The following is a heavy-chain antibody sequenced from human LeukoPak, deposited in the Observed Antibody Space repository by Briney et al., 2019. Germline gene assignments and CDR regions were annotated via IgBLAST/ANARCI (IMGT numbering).Heavy chain of an antibody. Sequence: GGSLRLSCAASGFTFSSYAMSWVRQAPGKGLEWVSAISGSGGSTYYADSVKGRFTISRDNSKNTLYLQMNSLRAEDTAVYYCAKALLDYGGNSDFDYWGQGTLVSVSS. J-gene: IGHJ4*02. CDR3: AKALLDYGGNSDFDY. D-gene: IGHD4-23*01. CDR1: GFTFSSYA. V-gene: IGHV3-23*01. CDR2: ISGSGGST.